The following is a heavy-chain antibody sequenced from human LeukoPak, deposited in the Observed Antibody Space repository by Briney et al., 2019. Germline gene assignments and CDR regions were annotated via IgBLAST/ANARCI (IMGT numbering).Heavy chain of an antibody. CDR1: GGSISTYY. J-gene: IGHJ4*02. D-gene: IGHD6-6*01. Sequence: SETLSLTCTVAGGSISTYYWSWIRQPPGKGLEWLGYIFYTGSTNYNPSLKSRVTMSIDTSKNQFSLKLSSVTAADTAVYYCTRTYSSSSIDYWGQGALVTVSS. V-gene: IGHV4-59*01. CDR2: IFYTGST. CDR3: TRTYSSSSIDY.